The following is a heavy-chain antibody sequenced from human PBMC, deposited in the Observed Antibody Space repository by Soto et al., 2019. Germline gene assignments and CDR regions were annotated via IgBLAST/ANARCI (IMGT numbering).Heavy chain of an antibody. D-gene: IGHD3-9*01. CDR2: INPNSGNT. J-gene: IGHJ3*02. V-gene: IGHV1-8*02. CDR1: GYTLTGHY. CDR3: ARDLRYFDWLFDPNAFDI. Sequence: ASVKVSCKASGYTLTGHYMHWVRQAPGQRLEWMGWINPNSGNTGYAQNFQGRVTMTRNTSISTAYMELSSLRSEDTAVYYCARDLRYFDWLFDPNAFDIWGQGTMVTVSS.